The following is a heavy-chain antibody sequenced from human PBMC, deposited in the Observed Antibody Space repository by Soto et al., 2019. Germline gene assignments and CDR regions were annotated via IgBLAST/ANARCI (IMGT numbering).Heavy chain of an antibody. CDR3: ARKLYSKWGRYYYYYYMDV. J-gene: IGHJ6*03. CDR1: GGSISSYY. CDR2: IYYSGST. D-gene: IGHD1-26*01. Sequence: SETLSLTCTVSGGSISSYYWSWIRQPPGKGLEWIGYIYYSGSTNYNPSLKSRVTISVDTSKNQFSLKLSSVTAADTAVYYCARKLYSKWGRYYYYYYMDVWGKGTMVTVSS. V-gene: IGHV4-59*01.